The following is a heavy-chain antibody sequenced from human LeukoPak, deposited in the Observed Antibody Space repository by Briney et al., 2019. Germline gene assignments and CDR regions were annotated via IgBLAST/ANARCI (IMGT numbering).Heavy chain of an antibody. J-gene: IGHJ6*02. CDR3: AGDQVVTTGPYYYYYGMDV. V-gene: IGHV4-30-4*01. D-gene: IGHD2-21*02. Sequence: SETLSLTCTVSGGSISSGDYYWSWIRQPPGKGLEWIGYIYYSGSTYYNPSLKSRVTISVDTSKNQFSLKLSSMTAAVTAVYYCAGDQVVTTGPYYYYYGMDVWGQGTTVTVSS. CDR2: IYYSGST. CDR1: GGSISSGDYY.